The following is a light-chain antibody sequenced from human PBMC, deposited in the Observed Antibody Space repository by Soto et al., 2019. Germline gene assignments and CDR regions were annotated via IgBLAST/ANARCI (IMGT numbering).Light chain of an antibody. V-gene: IGLV2-14*01. Sequence: QSALTQPASVSGSPGQSITISCTGTSSDVGGYNYVSWYQQHPGKAPKLIIYEVSNRPSGVSNRFSGSTSGNTASLTISGVPAEDEADYYCNSYTSKSTGVFGTGTKVTVL. CDR1: SSDVGGYNY. J-gene: IGLJ1*01. CDR3: NSYTSKSTGV. CDR2: EVS.